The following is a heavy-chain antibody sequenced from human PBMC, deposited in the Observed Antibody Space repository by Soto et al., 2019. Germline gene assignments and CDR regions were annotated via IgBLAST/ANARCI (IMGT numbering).Heavy chain of an antibody. Sequence: QVQLVESGGGVVQPGRSLRLSCAATGFTFSSHAMHWVRQAPGKGLEWVAVIWYDGSKKYYADSVKGRFTVARDDSKNTLSLQMNSLRVEHTAVYYCAIDPGYSGFDFDYWGQGTLVTVYS. CDR3: AIDPGYSGFDFDY. CDR1: GFTFSSHA. CDR2: IWYDGSKK. J-gene: IGHJ4*02. V-gene: IGHV3-33*01. D-gene: IGHD5-12*01.